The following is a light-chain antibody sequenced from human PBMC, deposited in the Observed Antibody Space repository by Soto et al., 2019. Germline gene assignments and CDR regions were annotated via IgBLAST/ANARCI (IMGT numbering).Light chain of an antibody. CDR1: QSVGSN. CDR2: DAS. V-gene: IGKV3D-15*01. CDR3: QPYTAWSPYP. J-gene: IGKJ2*01. Sequence: EMGISQYPTTVSVAKGEGATLSCRASQSVGSNLAWYQQKPGQAPRLLIYDASDRATGIPARFSGSGSGTEFTLTISSLQSEDFAVYYCQPYTAWSPYPFAQGTKVDIK.